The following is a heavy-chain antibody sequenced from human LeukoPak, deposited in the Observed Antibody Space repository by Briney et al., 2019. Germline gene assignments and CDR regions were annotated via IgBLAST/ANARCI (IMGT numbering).Heavy chain of an antibody. CDR2: ISGSGGST. CDR1: GFTFSSYA. CDR3: AARNYYDSHAFDI. Sequence: GGSPRLSCAASGFTFSSYAMSWVRQAPGKGLEWVSAISGSGGSTYYADSVKGRFTISRDNSKSTLYLQMNSLRAEDTAVYYCAARNYYDSHAFDIWGQGTMVTVSS. J-gene: IGHJ3*02. D-gene: IGHD3-22*01. V-gene: IGHV3-23*01.